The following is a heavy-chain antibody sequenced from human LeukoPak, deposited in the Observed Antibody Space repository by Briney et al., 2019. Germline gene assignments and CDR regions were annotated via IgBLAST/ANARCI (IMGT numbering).Heavy chain of an antibody. J-gene: IGHJ4*02. CDR2: INPSGGST. V-gene: IGHV1-46*01. Sequence: GASVKVSCKASGYTFTSYYMHWVRQAPGQGLEWMGIINPSGGSTSYAQKFQGRVTMTEDTSTDTAYMELSSLRSEDTAVYYCARLRGYSYGLDYWGQGTLVTVSS. CDR3: ARLRGYSYGLDY. D-gene: IGHD5-18*01. CDR1: GYTFTSYY.